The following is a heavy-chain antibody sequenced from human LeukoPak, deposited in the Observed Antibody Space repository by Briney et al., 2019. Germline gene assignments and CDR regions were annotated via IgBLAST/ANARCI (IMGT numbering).Heavy chain of an antibody. D-gene: IGHD3-22*01. CDR1: EFTFSRYP. Sequence: GGSLRLSCAASEFTFSRYPMQWVRQSPVKGLEWVAVISYDGTNTHYGDSVKGRFTISRDNAKNSLYLQMNSLRAEDTALYYCARVGPGVGQYYYDSSGYYYYYYYGMDVWGQGTTVTVSS. CDR3: ARVGPGVGQYYYDSSGYYYYYYYGMDV. CDR2: ISYDGTNT. J-gene: IGHJ6*02. V-gene: IGHV3-30-3*01.